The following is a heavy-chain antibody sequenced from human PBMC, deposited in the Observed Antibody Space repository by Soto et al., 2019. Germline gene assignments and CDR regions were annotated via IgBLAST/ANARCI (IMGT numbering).Heavy chain of an antibody. CDR1: GDIVSTNSAA. J-gene: IGHJ4*02. V-gene: IGHV6-1*01. D-gene: IGHD6-19*01. CDR2: TYYRSKWYT. CDR3: ARQEAVDGDPLDF. Sequence: PSQTLSLTCAISGDIVSTNSAAWNWIRQSPSRGLEWLGRTYYRSKWYTDYEESVQSRITIKPDTSMNQFSLQLKFATPEDTAVYYCARQEAVDGDPLDFWGQGTLVTVSS.